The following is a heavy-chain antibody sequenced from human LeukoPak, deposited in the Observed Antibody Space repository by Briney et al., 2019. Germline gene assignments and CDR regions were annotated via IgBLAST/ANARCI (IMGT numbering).Heavy chain of an antibody. CDR2: ISYDGSNK. J-gene: IGHJ3*02. V-gene: IGHV3-30*04. Sequence: GGSLRLSCAASGFTFSSYAMHRVRQAPGKALEWVAVISYDGSNKYYADSVKGRFTISRDNSKNTLYLQMNSLRAEDTAVYYCARDGYYYDSSGYYYQVAISYAFDIWGQGTMVTVSS. CDR3: ARDGYYYDSSGYYYQVAISYAFDI. CDR1: GFTFSSYA. D-gene: IGHD3-22*01.